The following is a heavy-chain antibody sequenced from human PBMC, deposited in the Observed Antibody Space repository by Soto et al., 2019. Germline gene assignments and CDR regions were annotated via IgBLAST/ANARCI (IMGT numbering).Heavy chain of an antibody. V-gene: IGHV3-30-3*01. CDR2: ITYDGNSK. J-gene: IGHJ5*02. Sequence: GGSLRLSCAASGFTFDSYDMHWVRQAPGKGLEWVALITYDGNSKHYADSVKGRFTISRDNAKNTLYLQMNSLTTEDTAVYYCARDGFYGDFTTCDLWGQGPLVTVSS. CDR1: GFTFDSYD. CDR3: ARDGFYGDFTTCDL. D-gene: IGHD2-21*02.